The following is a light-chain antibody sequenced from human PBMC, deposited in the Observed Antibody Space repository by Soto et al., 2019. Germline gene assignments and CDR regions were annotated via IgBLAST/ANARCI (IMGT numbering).Light chain of an antibody. CDR1: QTSSRW. J-gene: IGKJ1*01. CDR3: QQYQTWT. CDR2: RAS. Sequence: DIQMTQSPLTLSASVGDRVTITCRASQTSSRWLAWYQQKPGKAPKLLIYRASSLESGVPSRFSGSGSGTEFTLTISSLQSDDSATYYCQQYQTWTFGQGTKVEIK. V-gene: IGKV1-5*03.